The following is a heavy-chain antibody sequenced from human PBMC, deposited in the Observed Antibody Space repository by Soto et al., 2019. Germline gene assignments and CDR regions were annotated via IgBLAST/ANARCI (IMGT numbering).Heavy chain of an antibody. Sequence: EVQLLESGGGLVQPGGSLRLSCAASGFTFSSYAMSWVRQAPGMGLEWVSAISGSGGSTYYADSVKGRFTISRDNSKNTLYLLMNSLRAEDTAVYYCAKDYPPHSYSSGWSPYHYYGMDVWGQGTTVTVSS. D-gene: IGHD6-19*01. V-gene: IGHV3-23*01. J-gene: IGHJ6*02. CDR3: AKDYPPHSYSSGWSPYHYYGMDV. CDR1: GFTFSSYA. CDR2: ISGSGGST.